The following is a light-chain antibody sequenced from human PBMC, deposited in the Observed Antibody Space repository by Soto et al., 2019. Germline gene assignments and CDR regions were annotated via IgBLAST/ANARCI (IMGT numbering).Light chain of an antibody. J-gene: IGKJ5*01. CDR1: QSVTSY. V-gene: IGKV3-15*01. CDR3: QQYSKWPIT. Sequence: EIVLTQSPASLSWSPGERATLSFRASQSVTSYLAWYQQKPGQPPRLLTHGISTRATGITARFSGSGSGTEFSLTISSLQSEDFAVYYCQQYSKWPITLGQGTRLEIK. CDR2: GIS.